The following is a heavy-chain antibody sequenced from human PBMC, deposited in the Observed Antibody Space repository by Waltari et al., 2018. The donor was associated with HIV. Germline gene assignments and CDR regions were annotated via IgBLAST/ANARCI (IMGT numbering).Heavy chain of an antibody. D-gene: IGHD6-19*01. J-gene: IGHJ4*02. CDR1: GGSISTSSYY. CDR3: ARLRGSVAGLPGGFYFDY. Sequence: QLQLQESGPGLVKPSETLSRTSTVPGGSISTSSYYWGWIRQPPGKVLEWIGSIYYSGSTYYTPSRKSRVTISVDTSKNQFSLKLSSVTAADTAVYYCARLRGSVAGLPGGFYFDYWGQGTLVTVSS. V-gene: IGHV4-39*01. CDR2: IYYSGST.